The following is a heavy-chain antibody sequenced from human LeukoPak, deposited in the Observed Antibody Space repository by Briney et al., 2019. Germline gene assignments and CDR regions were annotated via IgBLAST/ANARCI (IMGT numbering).Heavy chain of an antibody. D-gene: IGHD3-22*01. Sequence: PGGSLRLSCAASGFTFSSYGMHWVRQAPGKGREWVAFIRYDGSNKYYADCVKGRFTISRDKCKNKLYLQMNSLRAGDTAVYYCAKDGSRDYYDSSGTYFDYWGQGTLVTVSS. J-gene: IGHJ4*02. CDR3: AKDGSRDYYDSSGTYFDY. V-gene: IGHV3-30*02. CDR2: IRYDGSNK. CDR1: GFTFSSYG.